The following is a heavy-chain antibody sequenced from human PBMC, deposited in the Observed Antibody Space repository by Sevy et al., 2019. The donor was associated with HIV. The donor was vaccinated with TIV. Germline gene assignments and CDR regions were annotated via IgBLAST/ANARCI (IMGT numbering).Heavy chain of an antibody. CDR2: ISNSGTNI. D-gene: IGHD4-17*01. CDR3: ARDLPPSATTMSHFDY. CDR1: GFRFSSYE. Sequence: GGSLRLSCAASGFRFSSYEMNWVRQAPGKGLEWVAYISNSGTNIYYSDSVRGRFTISRDTAKNSLYLQMNSLRAEDTAGYYCARDLPPSATTMSHFDYWGQGTLVTVSS. V-gene: IGHV3-48*03. J-gene: IGHJ4*02.